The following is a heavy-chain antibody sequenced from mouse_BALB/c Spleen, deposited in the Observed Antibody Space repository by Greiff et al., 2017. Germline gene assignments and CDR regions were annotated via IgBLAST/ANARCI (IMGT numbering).Heavy chain of an antibody. V-gene: IGHV1-12*01. D-gene: IGHD2-3*01. Sequence: QVQLKQPGAELVKPGASVKMSCKASGYTFTSYNMHWVKQTPGQGLEWIGAIYPGNGDTSYNQKFKGKATLTADKSSSTAYMQLSSLTSEDSAVYYCAHDGYYDYAMDYWGQGTSVTVSS. CDR2: IYPGNGDT. J-gene: IGHJ4*01. CDR3: AHDGYYDYAMDY. CDR1: GYTFTSYN.